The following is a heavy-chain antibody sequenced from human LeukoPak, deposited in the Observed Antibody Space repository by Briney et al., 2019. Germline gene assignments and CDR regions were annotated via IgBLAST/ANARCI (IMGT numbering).Heavy chain of an antibody. Sequence: SETLSLTCAVSGGSFSGYYWSWIRQPPGKGLEWIGEINHGGSTNYNPSLKSRVTISVDTYKNQFSLKLSSVTAADTAVYYCARGRRSRGYSYGYYYYMDVWGKGTTVTVSS. CDR2: INHGGST. D-gene: IGHD5-18*01. V-gene: IGHV4-34*01. CDR1: GGSFSGYY. J-gene: IGHJ6*03. CDR3: ARGRRSRGYSYGYYYYMDV.